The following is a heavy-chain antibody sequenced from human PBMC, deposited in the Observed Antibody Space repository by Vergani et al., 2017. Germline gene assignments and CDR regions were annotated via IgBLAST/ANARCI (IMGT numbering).Heavy chain of an antibody. D-gene: IGHD4-17*01. CDR1: GFTFSSYG. CDR2: IRYDGSNK. J-gene: IGHJ4*02. V-gene: IGHV3-30*02. CDR3: AKVVRIDYGDYTGDDY. Sequence: QVQLVESGGGVVQPGRSLSLSCAASGFTFSSYGMHWVRQAPGKGLEWVAFIRYDGSNKYYADSVKGRFTISKDNSKNTLYLQMNSLRAEDTAVYYCAKVVRIDYGDYTGDDYWGQGTVVTVSS.